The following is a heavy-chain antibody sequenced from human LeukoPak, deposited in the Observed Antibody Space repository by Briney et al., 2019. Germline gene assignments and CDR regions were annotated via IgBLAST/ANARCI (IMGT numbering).Heavy chain of an antibody. CDR2: ISYDGSNK. CDR3: AKDSNALRYFDWLLMD. V-gene: IGHV3-30*18. D-gene: IGHD3-9*01. Sequence: GRSLRLSCAASGFTFSSYGMHWVRQAPGKGLEWVAVISYDGSNKYYADSVKGRFTISRDNSKNTLYLQMNSLRAEDTAVYYCAKDSNALRYFDWLLMDRGQGTLVTVSS. J-gene: IGHJ4*02. CDR1: GFTFSSYG.